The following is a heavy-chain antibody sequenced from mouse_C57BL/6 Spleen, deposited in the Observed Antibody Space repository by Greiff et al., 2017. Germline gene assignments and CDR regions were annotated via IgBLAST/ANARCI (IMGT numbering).Heavy chain of an antibody. CDR1: GYKITGYW. CDR2: IFPGSGST. J-gene: IGHJ4*01. Sequence: QVQLQQSGAELMKPGASVKLSCKATGYKITGYWIEWVKQRPGHGLEWIGAIFPGSGSTKYNEKFKGKATFTADTSSNTAYMQLSSLTTEDTAIYYCASNGNFYAMDYWGQGTSVTVSS. CDR3: ASNGNFYAMDY. V-gene: IGHV1-9*01. D-gene: IGHD2-1*01.